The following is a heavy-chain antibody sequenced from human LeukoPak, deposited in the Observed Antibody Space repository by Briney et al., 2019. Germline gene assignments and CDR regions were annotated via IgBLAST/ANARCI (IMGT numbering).Heavy chain of an antibody. Sequence: GGSQRLSCATSGFTFSRYWMNWVRQAPGKGLEWVANIKQDGSEKYYVDSVKGRCTISRDNAKNSLYLQMSSLRVEDTAVYYCAGAMYSGSFDPWGQGILVTVSS. J-gene: IGHJ5*02. D-gene: IGHD1-26*01. CDR2: IKQDGSEK. CDR1: GFTFSRYW. V-gene: IGHV3-7*02. CDR3: AGAMYSGSFDP.